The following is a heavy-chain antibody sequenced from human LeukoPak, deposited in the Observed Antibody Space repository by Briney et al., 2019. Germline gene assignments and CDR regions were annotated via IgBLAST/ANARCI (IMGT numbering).Heavy chain of an antibody. CDR1: GGSISSYY. CDR3: ARVGTYGGNAHFDY. CDR2: IYYSGST. D-gene: IGHD4-23*01. Sequence: SETLSLTCTVSGGSISSYYWSWIRQPPGKGLEWIGYIYYSGSTNYNPSLKSRVTISVDTSKNQFSLKLSSVTAADTAVYYCARVGTYGGNAHFDYWGQGTLVTVSS. J-gene: IGHJ4*02. V-gene: IGHV4-59*01.